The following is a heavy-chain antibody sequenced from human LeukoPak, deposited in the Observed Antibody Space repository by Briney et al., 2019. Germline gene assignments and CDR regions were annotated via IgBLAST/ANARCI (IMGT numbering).Heavy chain of an antibody. CDR3: ARQDYYDSSGYTDAFDI. V-gene: IGHV5-51*01. J-gene: IGHJ3*02. Sequence: GESLKISCKGFGYSFTSYWIGWVRQMPGKGLEWMGIIYPGDSDTRYSPSFQGQVTISADKSISTAYLQWSSLKASDTAMYYCARQDYYDSSGYTDAFDIWGQGTMVTVSS. D-gene: IGHD3-22*01. CDR1: GYSFTSYW. CDR2: IYPGDSDT.